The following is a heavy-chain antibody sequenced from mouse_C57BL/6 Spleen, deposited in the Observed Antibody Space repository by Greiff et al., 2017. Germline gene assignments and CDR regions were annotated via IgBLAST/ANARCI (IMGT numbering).Heavy chain of an antibody. CDR1: GYTFTSYW. CDR3: ALYDGYPAWFAY. J-gene: IGHJ3*01. Sequence: QVQLQQPGAELVKPGASVKMSCKASGYTFTSYWITWVKQRPGQGLEWIGDIYPGSGSTNYNEKFKSKATLTVDTSSSTAYMQLSSLTSEDSAVYYCALYDGYPAWFAYWDQGTLVTVSA. D-gene: IGHD2-3*01. CDR2: IYPGSGST. V-gene: IGHV1-55*01.